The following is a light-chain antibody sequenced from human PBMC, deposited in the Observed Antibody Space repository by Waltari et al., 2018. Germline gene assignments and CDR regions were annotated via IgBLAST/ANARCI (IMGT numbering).Light chain of an antibody. CDR2: EVS. CDR1: SGDIGGYNY. V-gene: IGLV2-14*01. Sequence: QSALTQPASVSGSPGQSITISCTGTSGDIGGYNYVSWYQHPPGKVPKLIIFEVSDRPSGVSHRFSGSKSGNTASLTISGLQAEDEADYYCSSYSTSSTLVVFGGGTKLTVL. J-gene: IGLJ2*01. CDR3: SSYSTSSTLVV.